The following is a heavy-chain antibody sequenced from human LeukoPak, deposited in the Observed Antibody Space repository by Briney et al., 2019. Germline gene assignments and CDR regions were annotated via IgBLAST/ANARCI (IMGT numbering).Heavy chain of an antibody. CDR2: INHSGST. D-gene: IGHD2/OR15-2a*01. CDR3: GRIWLYLHYHLEG. CDR1: GGSFSGYY. J-gene: IGHJ6*03. Sequence: PSETLSLTCAVYGGSFSGYYLSWIRQPPGKGLEWIGEINHSGSTNYNPSLKSRVTISVDTSKNQFSLKLSSVTAADTAVYYCGRIWLYLHYHLEGWGKGNTVTVSS. V-gene: IGHV4-34*01.